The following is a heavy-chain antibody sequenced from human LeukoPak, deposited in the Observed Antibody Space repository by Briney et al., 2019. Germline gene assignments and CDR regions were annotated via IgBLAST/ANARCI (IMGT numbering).Heavy chain of an antibody. Sequence: GESLKISCKGSGNIFTNYWIGWVRQMPGKGLEWMGIIYPGDSDTGYSPSFEGQVTISADKSISTAYLQWSSLKASDTAMYYCARLGRNTSGNYNWFDPWGHGTLVTVSS. CDR1: GNIFTNYW. CDR3: ARLGRNTSGNYNWFDP. V-gene: IGHV5-51*01. J-gene: IGHJ5*02. CDR2: IYPGDSDT. D-gene: IGHD2-2*01.